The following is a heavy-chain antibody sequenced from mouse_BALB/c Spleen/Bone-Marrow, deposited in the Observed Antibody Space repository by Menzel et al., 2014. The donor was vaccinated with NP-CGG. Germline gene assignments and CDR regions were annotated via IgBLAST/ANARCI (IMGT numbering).Heavy chain of an antibody. V-gene: IGHV4-1*02. J-gene: IGHJ4*01. CDR1: GFDFSRYW. Sequence: EVKLVESGGGLVQPGGSLKLSCAASGFDFSRYWMSWVRQAPGKGLEWIGEINPDSSTINYTPSLKDKFITSRDNAKNTLYLQMSKVRSEDTALYYCARNAYYAMDYWGQGTSVTSPQ. CDR3: ARNAYYAMDY. CDR2: INPDSSTI.